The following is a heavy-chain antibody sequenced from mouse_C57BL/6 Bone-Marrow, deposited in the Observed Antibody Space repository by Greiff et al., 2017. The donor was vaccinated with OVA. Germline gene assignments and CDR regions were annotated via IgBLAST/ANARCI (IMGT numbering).Heavy chain of an antibody. J-gene: IGHJ2*01. CDR2: IYPRSGNN. Sequence: QVQLQQSGAELARPGASVKLSCKASGYTFTSYGISWVKQRPGQGLEWIGEIYPRSGNNNYNEKFKGKATLTADKSSSTAYMELRSLTSEDSAVYFLARSEYDYGDYFDYWGQGTTLTVSS. D-gene: IGHD2-4*01. CDR1: GYTFTSYG. V-gene: IGHV1-81*01. CDR3: ARSEYDYGDYFDY.